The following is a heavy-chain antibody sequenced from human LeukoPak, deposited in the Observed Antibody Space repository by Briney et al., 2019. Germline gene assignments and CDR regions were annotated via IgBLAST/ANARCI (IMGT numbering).Heavy chain of an antibody. CDR2: ISSSSSYI. V-gene: IGHV3-21*01. J-gene: IGHJ4*02. CDR1: GFTFSSYS. Sequence: GGSLRLSCAASGFTFSSYSMNWVRQAPGKGLEWVSSISSSSSYIYYADSVKGRFTISRDNAKNSLYLQMNSLRDEDTAVYYCARGLKWELLQGFDYWGQGTLVTVSS. CDR3: ARGLKWELLQGFDY. D-gene: IGHD1-26*01.